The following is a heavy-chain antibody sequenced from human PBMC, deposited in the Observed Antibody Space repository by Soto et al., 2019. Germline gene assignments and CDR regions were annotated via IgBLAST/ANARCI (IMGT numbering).Heavy chain of an antibody. D-gene: IGHD2-15*01. CDR2: ISGSGVST. CDR1: GFTFSSYV. V-gene: IGHV3-23*01. J-gene: IGHJ4*02. CDR3: AKGVRCSGGTCDYDY. Sequence: PGGSLRLSCAASGFTFSSYVMSWVRQAPGKGLEWVSAISGSGVSTYNADSVKGRFTVSRDNSKNTLYLQMNSLRAEDAAVYYCAKGVRCSGGTCDYDYWGQGALVTVSS.